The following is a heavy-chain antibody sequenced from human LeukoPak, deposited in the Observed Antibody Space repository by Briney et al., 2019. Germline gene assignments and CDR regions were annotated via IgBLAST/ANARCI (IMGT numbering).Heavy chain of an antibody. J-gene: IGHJ6*03. V-gene: IGHV3-72*01. CDR2: SRNKVNTYTT. CDR1: GGSISSGGYY. CDR3: ARALRITMVRGRTYYMDV. D-gene: IGHD3-10*01. Sequence: LSLTCTVSGGSISSGGYYWSWVRQAPGKGLEWVGRSRNKVNTYTTEYAASVKGRFTISRDDSKNSLYLQMNSLKTEDTAVYYCARALRITMVRGRTYYMDVWGKGTTVTVSS.